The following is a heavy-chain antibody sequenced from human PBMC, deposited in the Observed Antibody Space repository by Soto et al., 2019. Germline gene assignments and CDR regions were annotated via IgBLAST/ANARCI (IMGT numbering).Heavy chain of an antibody. CDR3: VRGNGGNSEFGF. J-gene: IGHJ1*01. Sequence: SGPLSPPCTVSDGSIRSGGYYWSGSRQHTGTGLEWIGYIFYTGSIYYNASVKRRLTISVDPSKHQCSLKMSSVTPADTAVYHCVRGNGGNSEFGFWGQGTLVTVSS. D-gene: IGHD2-21*02. CDR2: IFYTGSI. V-gene: IGHV4-30-4*08. CDR1: DGSIRSGGYY.